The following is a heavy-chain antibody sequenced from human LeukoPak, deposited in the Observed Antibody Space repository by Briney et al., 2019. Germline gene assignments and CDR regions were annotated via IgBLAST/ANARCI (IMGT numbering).Heavy chain of an antibody. CDR2: FDPEDGEI. J-gene: IGHJ4*02. Sequence: ASVKVSCKVSGYTLTELSMHWVRQAPGKGLEWMGGFDPEDGEIIYAQKFQGRVTMTEDTSTDTAYMELSSLRSEDTAVYYCATVDSYGGYYFDYWGQGTLVTVSS. CDR3: ATVDSYGGYYFDY. D-gene: IGHD5-18*01. V-gene: IGHV1-24*01. CDR1: GYTLTELS.